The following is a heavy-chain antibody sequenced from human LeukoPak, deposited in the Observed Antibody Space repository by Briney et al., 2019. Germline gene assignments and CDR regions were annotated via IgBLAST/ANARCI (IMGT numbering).Heavy chain of an antibody. V-gene: IGHV4-34*01. D-gene: IGHD2/OR15-2a*01. J-gene: IGHJ4*02. CDR3: ARGYPLFPFDY. CDR2: INHSGST. CDR1: GGSFSGYY. Sequence: SETLSLTCAVYGGSFSGYYWSWSRQPPGKGLEWIGEINHSGSTNYNPSLKSRVTISVDTSKNQFSLKLSSVTAADTAVYYCARGYPLFPFDYWGQGTLVTVSS.